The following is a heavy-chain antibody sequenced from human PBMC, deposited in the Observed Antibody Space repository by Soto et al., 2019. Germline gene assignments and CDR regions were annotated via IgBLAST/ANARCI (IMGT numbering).Heavy chain of an antibody. V-gene: IGHV3-72*01. D-gene: IGHD3-10*01. CDR2: SRDKAQGYST. CDR3: VREEASGSSGLTYHYYYNGMDV. Sequence: EVQLVESGGGLVQPGGSLRLSCAGSGFTLSDHYIDWVRQAPGKGLEWVGRSRDKAQGYSTAYAASVKGRFTTSRDESKNSVYLQMNSLRDEDTAVYYCVREEASGSSGLTYHYYYNGMDVWGQGTTVTVSS. J-gene: IGHJ6*02. CDR1: GFTLSDHY.